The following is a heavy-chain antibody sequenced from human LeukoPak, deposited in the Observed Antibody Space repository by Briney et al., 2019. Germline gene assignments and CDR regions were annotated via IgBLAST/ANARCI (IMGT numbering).Heavy chain of an antibody. Sequence: GGSLRLSCAASGFTFSDYYMSWIRQAPGKGLEWVSHISSSGSTIYYADSVKGRFTISRDNAKNSLYLQMNSLRAEDTAVYYCAKDKYYDSSGPPWFDYWGQGTLVTVSS. J-gene: IGHJ4*02. V-gene: IGHV3-11*01. CDR2: ISSSGSTI. CDR1: GFTFSDYY. D-gene: IGHD3-22*01. CDR3: AKDKYYDSSGPPWFDY.